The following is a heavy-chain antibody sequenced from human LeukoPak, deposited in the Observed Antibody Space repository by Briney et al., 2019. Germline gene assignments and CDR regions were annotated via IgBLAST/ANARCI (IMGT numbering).Heavy chain of an antibody. CDR3: ARELREHGVFDI. V-gene: IGHV3-53*01. CDR1: GFTFGDYA. Sequence: GGSLRLSCTASGFTFGDYAMTWVRQAPGRGLEWVSEIYSDGSTYYAASVKGRFSISRDNSKNTVYVQMNSLRAEDTAVYYCARELREHGVFDIWGQGTMVTVSS. D-gene: IGHD1-26*01. CDR2: IYSDGST. J-gene: IGHJ3*02.